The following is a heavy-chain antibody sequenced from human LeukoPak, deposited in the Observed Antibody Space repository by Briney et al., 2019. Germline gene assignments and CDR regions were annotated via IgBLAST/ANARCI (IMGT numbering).Heavy chain of an antibody. CDR2: INHSGST. V-gene: IGHV4-34*01. CDR3: ARESPSRYGSGSPYYMDV. Sequence: PSETLSLTCAVYGGSFSGYYWSWIRQPPGKGLEWIGEINHSGSTNYNPSLKSRVTISVDTSKNQFSLKLSSVTAADTAVYYCARESPSRYGSGSPYYMDVWGKGTTVSVSS. D-gene: IGHD3-10*01. J-gene: IGHJ6*03. CDR1: GGSFSGYY.